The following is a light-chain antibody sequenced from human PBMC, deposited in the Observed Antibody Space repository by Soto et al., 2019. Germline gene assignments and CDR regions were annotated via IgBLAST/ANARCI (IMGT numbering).Light chain of an antibody. CDR1: QTISSW. CDR3: QQSYTTPQT. J-gene: IGKJ1*01. Sequence: DIQMTQSPSTLPGSLGDRVTITCRASQTISSWLAWYQQKPGKAPKLLIYAASTLQSGVPSRFSGSDSGTHFTLTISSLPPEDFATYYCQQSYTTPQTFGQGIKVDIK. V-gene: IGKV1-39*01. CDR2: AAS.